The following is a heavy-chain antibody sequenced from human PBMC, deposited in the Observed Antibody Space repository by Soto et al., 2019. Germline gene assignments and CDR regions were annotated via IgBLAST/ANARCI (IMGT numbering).Heavy chain of an antibody. CDR3: AKDLGDDDYGDYVGGFDY. J-gene: IGHJ4*02. Sequence: GGSLRLSCAASGFTFSSYGMHWVRQAPGKGLEWVAVISYDGSNKYYADSVKGRFTISRDNSKNTLYLQMNSLRAEDTAVYYCAKDLGDDDYGDYVGGFDYWGQGTLVTVSS. CDR1: GFTFSSYG. CDR2: ISYDGSNK. V-gene: IGHV3-30*18. D-gene: IGHD4-17*01.